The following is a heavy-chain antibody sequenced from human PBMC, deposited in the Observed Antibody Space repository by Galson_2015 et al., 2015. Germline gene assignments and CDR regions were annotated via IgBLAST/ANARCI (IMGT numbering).Heavy chain of an antibody. CDR2: INSDGSST. Sequence: SLRLSCAASGFTFRSYWMHWVRQTPGKGLVWVSRINSDGSSTSYADSVKGRFTISRDNAKNTLYLQMNSLRAEDTAVYYCARSSRGGAFDIWGQGTMVTVSS. D-gene: IGHD2-15*01. V-gene: IGHV3-74*01. J-gene: IGHJ3*02. CDR3: ARSSRGGAFDI. CDR1: GFTFRSYW.